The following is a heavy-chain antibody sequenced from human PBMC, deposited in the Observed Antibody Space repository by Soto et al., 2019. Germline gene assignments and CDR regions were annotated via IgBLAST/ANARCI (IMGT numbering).Heavy chain of an antibody. V-gene: IGHV4-31*03. J-gene: IGHJ3*02. CDR3: AREEAAARIRAFDI. Sequence: PSETLSLTCTVSGGSISRGGYYWSWIRQHPGKGLEWIGYIYYSGSTYYNPSLKSRVTISVDTSKNQFSLKLSSVTAADTAVYYCAREEAAARIRAFDIWGQGTMVTVSS. CDR2: IYYSGST. D-gene: IGHD6-13*01. CDR1: GGSISRGGYY.